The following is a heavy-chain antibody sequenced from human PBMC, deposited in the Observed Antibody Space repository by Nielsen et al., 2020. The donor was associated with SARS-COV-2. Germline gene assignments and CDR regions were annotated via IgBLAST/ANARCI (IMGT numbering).Heavy chain of an antibody. D-gene: IGHD2-15*01. CDR2: ISSSSSYI. CDR1: GGSISSSS. J-gene: IGHJ4*02. CDR3: VRGCGRSSCPYYLDN. Sequence: GGSLRLSCTVSGGSISSSSYYWGWIRQPPGKGLEWVSSISSSSSYIYYADSVKGRFTISRDNANNVLYLQMNSLRAEDTAVFYCVRGCGRSSCPYYLDNWGQGTLVTVSS. V-gene: IGHV3-21*04.